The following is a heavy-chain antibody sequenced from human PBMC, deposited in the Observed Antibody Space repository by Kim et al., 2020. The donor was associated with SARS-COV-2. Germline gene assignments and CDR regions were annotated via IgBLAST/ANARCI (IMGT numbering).Heavy chain of an antibody. J-gene: IGHJ4*02. D-gene: IGHD1-1*01. Sequence: PSFKGQVTISADKSISTAYLQWSSLKASDTAMYYCARALGAKVTPQLFDYWGQGTLVTVSS. CDR3: ARALGAKVTPQLFDY. V-gene: IGHV5-51*01.